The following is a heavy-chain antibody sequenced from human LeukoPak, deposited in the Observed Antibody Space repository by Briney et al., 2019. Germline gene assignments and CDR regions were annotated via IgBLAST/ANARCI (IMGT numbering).Heavy chain of an antibody. Sequence: SETLSLTCTVSGGSISSYYWSWIRQPPGKGLEWIGYIYYSGSTNYNPSLKSRVTISVDTSKNQFSLKLSSVTAADTAVYYCARAIESYCSSTSCLNWFDPWGQGTLVTVSS. J-gene: IGHJ5*02. CDR2: IYYSGST. CDR3: ARAIESYCSSTSCLNWFDP. D-gene: IGHD2-2*01. V-gene: IGHV4-59*01. CDR1: GGSISSYY.